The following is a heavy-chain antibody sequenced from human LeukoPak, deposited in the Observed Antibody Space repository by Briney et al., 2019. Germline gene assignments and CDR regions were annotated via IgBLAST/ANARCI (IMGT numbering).Heavy chain of an antibody. D-gene: IGHD3-3*01. CDR3: AWNYDFWSGYPPPFDP. Sequence: PSQTLSLTCTVSGVSISSGSDYWTWIRQPAGKGLEWIGRIHVSGGTGHNPSLKSRVTISVDTSKNQFSLKLSSVTAADTAVYYCAWNYDFWSGYPPPFDPWGQGTLVTVSS. V-gene: IGHV4-61*02. J-gene: IGHJ5*02. CDR1: GVSISSGSDY. CDR2: IHVSGGT.